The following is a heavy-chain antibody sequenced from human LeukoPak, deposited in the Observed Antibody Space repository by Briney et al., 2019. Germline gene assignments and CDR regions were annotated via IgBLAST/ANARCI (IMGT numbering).Heavy chain of an antibody. J-gene: IGHJ4*02. CDR3: AAAEYSSSSPFDY. CDR1: GGSISSRSNY. D-gene: IGHD6-6*01. V-gene: IGHV4-39*07. CDR2: INYSGST. Sequence: SETLSLTCTVSGGSISSRSNYWGWIRQPPGKGLEWIGSINYSGSTNYNPSLKSRVTISVDTSKNQFSLKLSSVTAADTAVYYCAAAEYSSSSPFDYWGQGTLVTVSS.